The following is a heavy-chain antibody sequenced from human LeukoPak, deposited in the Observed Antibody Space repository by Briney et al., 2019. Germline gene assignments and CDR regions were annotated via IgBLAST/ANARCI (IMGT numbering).Heavy chain of an antibody. D-gene: IGHD3-10*01. Sequence: ASVKVSCKASGYTFNYHHIHWVRHAPGQGLEWIGRILPKSGDTDYAQKFHGRATITRDTSIITDYMELTSLISADTAVYYCASHYGPGPVWGQGTLVTVS. J-gene: IGHJ4*02. V-gene: IGHV1-2*06. CDR2: ILPKSGDT. CDR3: ASHYGPGPV. CDR1: GYTFNYHH.